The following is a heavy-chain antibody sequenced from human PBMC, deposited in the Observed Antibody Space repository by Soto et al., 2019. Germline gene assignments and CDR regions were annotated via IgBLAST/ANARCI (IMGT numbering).Heavy chain of an antibody. J-gene: IGHJ4*02. CDR1: GFTFSHYG. V-gene: IGHV3-48*02. D-gene: IGHD3-22*01. CDR2: ISTSSTAT. CDR3: ARESLKLYDSDGLKES. Sequence: PGGSLRLSCAASGFTFSHYGMHWVRQAPGKGLEWISYISTSSTATYYADSVKGRFTVSRDNGNKLLFLQMNSLTDEDTAVYYCARESLKLYDSDGLKESWGQGTLVTVSS.